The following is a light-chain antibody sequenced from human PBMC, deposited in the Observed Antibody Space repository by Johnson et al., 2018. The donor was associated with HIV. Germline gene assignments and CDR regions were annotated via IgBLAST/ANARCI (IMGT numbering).Light chain of an antibody. CDR1: TSKIENNY. J-gene: IGLJ1*01. V-gene: IGLV1-51*01. CDR3: GTWDNSLTAGV. CDR2: DNT. Sequence: QSVLTQPPSVSAAPGQKVTISCSGNTSKIENNYVSWYQQFPERAPKLLIYDNTKRPSGIPDRFSGSKSGTSATLGITGLQTGDEADYYCGTWDNSLTAGVFGSGTKVTVL.